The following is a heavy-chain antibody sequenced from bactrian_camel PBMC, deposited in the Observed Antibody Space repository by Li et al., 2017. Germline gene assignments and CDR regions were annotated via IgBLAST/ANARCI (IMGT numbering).Heavy chain of an antibody. Sequence: VQLVESGGGSVQPGGSLRLSCAIPGNTYSLNCLGWFRQAPGMEREQVAVFRYTFGRTTYYADSVKGRFTISRDSAKTTLYLQMNSLKSEDTALYFCAQLSSWEYASWGQGTQVTVS. J-gene: IGHJ4*01. CDR1: GNTYSLNC. CDR3: AQLSSWEYAS. CDR2: FRYTFGRTT. V-gene: IGHV3S54*01. D-gene: IGHD6*01.